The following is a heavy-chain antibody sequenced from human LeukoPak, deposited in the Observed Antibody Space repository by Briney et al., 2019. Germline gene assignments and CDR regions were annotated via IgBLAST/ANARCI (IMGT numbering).Heavy chain of an antibody. Sequence: SETLSLTCAVYGGSFSGYYWSWIRQPPGKGLEWIGEINHSGSTNYNPSLKSRVTISVDTSKNQFSLKLSSVTAADTAVYYCARQPPGYDSGLFDYWGQGTLVTVSS. CDR1: GGSFSGYY. CDR2: INHSGST. V-gene: IGHV4-34*01. CDR3: ARQPPGYDSGLFDY. D-gene: IGHD5-12*01. J-gene: IGHJ4*02.